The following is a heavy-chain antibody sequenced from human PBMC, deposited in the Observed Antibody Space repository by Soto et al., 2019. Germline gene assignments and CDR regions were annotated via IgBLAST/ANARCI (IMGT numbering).Heavy chain of an antibody. CDR2: ISSSSSYI. J-gene: IGHJ6*03. CDR1: GFTFSSYS. V-gene: IGHV3-21*01. Sequence: GGSLRLSCAASGFTFSSYSMNWVRQAPGKGLEWVSSISSSSSYIYYADSVKGRFTISRDNAKNSLYLQMNSLRAEDTAVYYCARDINWNSHYYMDVWGKGTTVTVSS. CDR3: ARDINWNSHYYMDV. D-gene: IGHD1-7*01.